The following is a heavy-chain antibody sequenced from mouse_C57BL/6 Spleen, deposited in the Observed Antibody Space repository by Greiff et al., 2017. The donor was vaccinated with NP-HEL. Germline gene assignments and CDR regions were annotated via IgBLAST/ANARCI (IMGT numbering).Heavy chain of an antibody. CDR3: TTDGSSPPYFDV. J-gene: IGHJ1*03. CDR2: IDPENGDT. D-gene: IGHD1-1*01. V-gene: IGHV14-4*01. Sequence: VQLQQSGAELVRPGASVKLSCTASGFNIKDDYMHWVKQRPEQGLEWIGWIDPENGDTEYASKFQGKATITADTSSNTAYLQLSSLTSEDTAVYYCTTDGSSPPYFDVWGTGTTVTVSS. CDR1: GFNIKDDY.